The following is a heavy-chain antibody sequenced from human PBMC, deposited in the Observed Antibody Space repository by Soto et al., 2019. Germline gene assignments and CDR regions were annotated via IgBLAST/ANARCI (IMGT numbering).Heavy chain of an antibody. CDR3: ARDGRLGYCSGGSCYSSDL. CDR1: GGSISSGGYY. D-gene: IGHD2-15*01. J-gene: IGHJ3*01. Sequence: SETLSLTCTVSGGSISSGGYYWSWIRQHPGKGLEWIGYIYYSGSTYYNPSLKSRVTISVDTSKNQFSLKLSSVTAADTAVYYCARDGRLGYCSGGSCYSSDLWGQGTMVTVS. CDR2: IYYSGST. V-gene: IGHV4-31*03.